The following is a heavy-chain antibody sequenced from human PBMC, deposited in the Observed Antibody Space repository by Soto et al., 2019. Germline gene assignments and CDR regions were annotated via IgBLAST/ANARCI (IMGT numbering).Heavy chain of an antibody. J-gene: IGHJ4*02. CDR2: ISSSSSYI. Sequence: GGSLRLSCAASGFTFSSYSMNWVRQAPGKGLEWVSSISSSSSYIYYADSVKGRFTISRDNAKNSLYLQMNSLRAEDTAVYYCATRTDNGDYFDYWGQGTLVTVSS. CDR3: ATRTDNGDYFDY. CDR1: GFTFSSYS. D-gene: IGHD2-8*01. V-gene: IGHV3-21*01.